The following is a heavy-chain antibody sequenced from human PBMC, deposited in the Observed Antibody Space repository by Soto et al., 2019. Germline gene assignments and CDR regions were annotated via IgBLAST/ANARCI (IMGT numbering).Heavy chain of an antibody. D-gene: IGHD6-19*01. CDR2: ISGSGGST. Sequence: PGGSLRLSCAASGFTFSSYAMSWVRQAPGKGLEWVSAISGSGGSTYYADSVKGRFTISRDNSKNTLYLQMNSLRAEDTDVYYCAKDTSVAGWFYYYGMDVWGQGTTVTVSS. V-gene: IGHV3-23*01. CDR3: AKDTSVAGWFYYYGMDV. J-gene: IGHJ6*02. CDR1: GFTFSSYA.